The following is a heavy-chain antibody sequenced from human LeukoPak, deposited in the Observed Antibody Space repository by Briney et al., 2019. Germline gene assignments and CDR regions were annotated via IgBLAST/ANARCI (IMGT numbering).Heavy chain of an antibody. Sequence: ASVNVSCKASGYTFTGHYMQWVRQAPGQGLGWMGWISPNSGDTLHAQKFQGRVTMARDTSINTAYMELSNLRSDDTAVYYCARARQGAGTYAFDIWGQGTMVTVSS. CDR2: ISPNSGDT. CDR3: ARARQGAGTYAFDI. J-gene: IGHJ3*02. CDR1: GYTFTGHY. V-gene: IGHV1-2*02. D-gene: IGHD6-13*01.